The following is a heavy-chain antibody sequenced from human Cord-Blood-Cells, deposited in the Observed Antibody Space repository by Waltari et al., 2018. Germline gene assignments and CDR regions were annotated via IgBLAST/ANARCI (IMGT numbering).Heavy chain of an antibody. D-gene: IGHD6-19*01. CDR1: GYTLTELS. Sequence: QVQLVQSGAEVKKPGASVKVSCKVSGYTLTELSMHWVRHAPGKGLEWMGGFDPEDGETIYAQKFQGRVTMTEDTSTDTAYMELSSLRSEDTAVYYCATGARSVVPHPLASSMDVWGQGTTVTVSS. J-gene: IGHJ6*02. CDR2: FDPEDGET. V-gene: IGHV1-24*01. CDR3: ATGARSVVPHPLASSMDV.